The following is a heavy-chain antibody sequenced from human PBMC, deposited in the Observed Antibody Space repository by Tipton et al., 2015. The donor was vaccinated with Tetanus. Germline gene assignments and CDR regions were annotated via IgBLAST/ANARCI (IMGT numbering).Heavy chain of an antibody. CDR1: GFSFSNYR. J-gene: IGHJ4*02. V-gene: IGHV3-21*01. CDR3: ATGGTFDY. D-gene: IGHD1-1*01. CDR2: ISSISAYI. Sequence: FLRLSCAASGFSFSNYRMSWIRQASGKGLEWVSSISSISAYIYYTDSVKGRFTISRDNAKSALYLQMNSLRAEDTAVYYCATGGTFDYWGQGTLVAVSS.